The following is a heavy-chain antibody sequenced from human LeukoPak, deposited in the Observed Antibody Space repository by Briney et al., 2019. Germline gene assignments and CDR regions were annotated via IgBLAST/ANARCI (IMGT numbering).Heavy chain of an antibody. J-gene: IGHJ4*02. CDR2: INHRGSDQ. CDR3: AKQLGYCSDGSCYFPY. V-gene: IGHV3-7*03. CDR1: GFIFGSSW. Sequence: GGSLRLSCAASGFIFGSSWMIWVRQAPGEGLEWVANINHRGSDQRYVDSVKGRFTISRDNTKNSLYLQMNGLRAEDTAVYYCAKQLGYCSDGSCYFPYWGQGTLVTVSS. D-gene: IGHD2-15*01.